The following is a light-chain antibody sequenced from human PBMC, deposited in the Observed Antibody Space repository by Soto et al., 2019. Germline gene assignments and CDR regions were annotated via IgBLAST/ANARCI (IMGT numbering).Light chain of an antibody. J-gene: IGKJ1*01. CDR1: HILLHSNGYNY. V-gene: IGKV2-28*01. CDR3: MQAVQPWT. CDR2: LGS. Sequence: DIVVTQSTVSLPVTPGEPAAISCISIHILLHSNGYNYLDWYLQKPGQSPQLLIYLGSNRASGVPDRFSGSGSGTDFTLKISRVEAEDVGVYYCMQAVQPWTFGQGTKVDIK.